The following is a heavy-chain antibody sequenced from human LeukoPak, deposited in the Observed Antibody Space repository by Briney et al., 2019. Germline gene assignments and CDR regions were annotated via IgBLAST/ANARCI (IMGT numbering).Heavy chain of an antibody. Sequence: SQTLSLTCTVSGDSINRGDDFWSWIRQPPGKGLEWIGYIYHSGSSYYNPSLKSRVTISVDVSENQFSLKVTSVTAADTAVYYCARTYHDFSSGQGPEYYFDSWGQGTLVTISS. V-gene: IGHV4-30-2*01. CDR1: GDSINRGDDF. CDR2: IYHSGSS. CDR3: ARTYHDFSSGQGPEYYFDS. D-gene: IGHD3-3*01. J-gene: IGHJ4*02.